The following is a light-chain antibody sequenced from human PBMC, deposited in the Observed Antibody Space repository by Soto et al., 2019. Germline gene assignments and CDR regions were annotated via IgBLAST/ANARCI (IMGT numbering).Light chain of an antibody. CDR1: GSDVGSYDY. CDR2: EGT. J-gene: IGLJ1*01. Sequence: QSALTQPPSVSGCPAQSITMSCTGTGSDVGSYDYFSWYQHHPGIAPKVMIYEGTNLPSGVSYRFSVSKSGNTASLTISGLLAEDEADYYCRSYTSSNTYVFVPGTKVTVL. CDR3: RSYTSSNTYV. V-gene: IGLV2-14*01.